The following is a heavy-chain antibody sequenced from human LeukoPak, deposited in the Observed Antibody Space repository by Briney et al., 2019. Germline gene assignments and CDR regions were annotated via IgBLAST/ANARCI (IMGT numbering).Heavy chain of an antibody. CDR1: GGSFSGYY. V-gene: IGHV4-34*01. CDR2: INHSGST. Sequence: SETLSLTCAVYGGSFSGYYWSWIRQPPGRGLEWIGEINHSGSTNYNPSLKSRVTISVDTSKNQFSLKLSSVTAADTAVYYCARGGMDTAMVYYYYYMDVWGKGTTVTVSS. CDR3: ARGGMDTAMVYYYYYMDV. J-gene: IGHJ6*03. D-gene: IGHD5-18*01.